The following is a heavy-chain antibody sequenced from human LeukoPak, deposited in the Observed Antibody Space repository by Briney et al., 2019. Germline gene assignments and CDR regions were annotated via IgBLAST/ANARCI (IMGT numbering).Heavy chain of an antibody. CDR3: ASHYDTSGYHYFDF. CDR1: GFTFSSYA. V-gene: IGHV3-23*01. J-gene: IGHJ4*02. CDR2: ISGSGGST. D-gene: IGHD3-22*01. Sequence: GGSLRLSCAASGFTFSSYAMSWVRQAPGKGLEWVSAISGSGGSTYYADSVKGRFTISRDNSKNTLYLQMNSLRAEDTAVYSCASHYDTSGYHYFDFWGQGTLVTVSS.